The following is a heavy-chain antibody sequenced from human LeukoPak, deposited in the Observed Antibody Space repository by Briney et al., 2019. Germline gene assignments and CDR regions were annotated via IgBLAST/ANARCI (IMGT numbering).Heavy chain of an antibody. CDR2: ISAYNGNT. CDR3: ASSYDSSGYTDY. D-gene: IGHD3-22*01. V-gene: IGHV1-18*01. J-gene: IGHJ4*02. CDR1: GYTFTSYG. Sequence: GASVKVSCKASGYTFTSYGISWVRQAPGQGLEWMGWISAYNGNTNYEQKLQGRVTMTTDTSTSTAYMELRSLRSDDAAVYYCASSYDSSGYTDYWGQGTLVTVSS.